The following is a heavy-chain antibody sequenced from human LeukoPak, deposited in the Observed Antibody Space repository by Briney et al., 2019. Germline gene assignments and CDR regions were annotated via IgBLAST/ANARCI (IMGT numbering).Heavy chain of an antibody. CDR3: ARVPRAHRYGSGGKYYFDY. J-gene: IGHJ4*02. D-gene: IGHD3-10*01. CDR1: GFTFSDYY. Sequence: GGSLRLSCAASGFTFSDYYMSWIRQAPGKGLEWVSYISSSGSTIYYADPVKGRFTISRDNAKNSLYLQMNSLRAEDTAVYYCARVPRAHRYGSGGKYYFDYRGQGTLVTASS. V-gene: IGHV3-11*01. CDR2: ISSSGSTI.